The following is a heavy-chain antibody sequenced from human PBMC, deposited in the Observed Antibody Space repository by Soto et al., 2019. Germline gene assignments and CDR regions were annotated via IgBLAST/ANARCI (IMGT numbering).Heavy chain of an antibody. J-gene: IGHJ6*02. CDR2: ISGSGGRT. CDR1: GVTFSSYA. CDR3: AKDMAV. Sequence: EVQLLESGGGLVQPGGSLRLSCAASGVTFSSYAMSWVRQAPGKGQEWISAISGSGGRTYYADSVKGRFTIYRYNSNNTLYLQMQSMRAEDTAVDYCAKDMAVWGQGTTFTVAS. V-gene: IGHV3-23*01.